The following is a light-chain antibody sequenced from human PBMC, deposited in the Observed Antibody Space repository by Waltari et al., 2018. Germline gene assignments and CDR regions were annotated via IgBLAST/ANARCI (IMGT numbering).Light chain of an antibody. Sequence: DIVATQSPGTLSLSPGDRATLPCRASQSVTSTSVAWYQQKRGQAPRLLIYGASSRATGIPDRFSGSASGTDFTLTISRLEPEDVAVYYCQPHGSSRTFGQGTRVEIK. J-gene: IGKJ1*01. CDR1: QSVTSTS. CDR2: GAS. V-gene: IGKV3-20*01. CDR3: QPHGSSRT.